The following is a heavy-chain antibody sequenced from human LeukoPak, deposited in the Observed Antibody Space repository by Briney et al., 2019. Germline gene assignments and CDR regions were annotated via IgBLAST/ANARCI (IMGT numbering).Heavy chain of an antibody. J-gene: IGHJ5*02. Sequence: PGGSLRLSCAASGFTFSNYVMSWVRQAPGKGLEWVAVIWYDGSNKYYADSVKGRFTISRDNSKNTLYLQMNNLRAEDTAVFYCAKDVLATPGNWFDPWGQGTLVTVSS. V-gene: IGHV3-33*06. CDR3: AKDVLATPGNWFDP. D-gene: IGHD2-15*01. CDR2: IWYDGSNK. CDR1: GFTFSNYV.